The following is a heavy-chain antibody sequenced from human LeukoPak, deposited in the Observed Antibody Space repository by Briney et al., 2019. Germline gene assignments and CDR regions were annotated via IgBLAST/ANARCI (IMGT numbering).Heavy chain of an antibody. Sequence: SQTLSLTCAVSGGSFSGYYWSWIRQPPGKGGEWRGEIDHSGSTNYNPSLKSRVTISVDTSKNQFSLKLSSVTAADTAVYYCARDGDSSSSPNWFDPWGQGTLVTVSS. J-gene: IGHJ5*02. D-gene: IGHD6-13*01. V-gene: IGHV4-34*01. CDR1: GGSFSGYY. CDR3: ARDGDSSSSPNWFDP. CDR2: IDHSGST.